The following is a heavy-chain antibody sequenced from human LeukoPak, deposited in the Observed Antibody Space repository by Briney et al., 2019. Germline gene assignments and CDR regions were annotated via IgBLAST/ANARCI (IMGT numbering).Heavy chain of an antibody. D-gene: IGHD1-7*01. V-gene: IGHV3-23*05. Sequence: VASLRLSCAACGFTFRDYAMRWVRQAPGKGLEGVSTIYKSDDWTYYADSVKGRFTVSTDNSKNTLYLQMSSLRAEDTAVYYCAKMSGSELENYFFHYCGQGTLFTVSS. CDR2: IYKSDDWT. J-gene: IGHJ4*02. CDR3: AKMSGSELENYFFHY. CDR1: GFTFRDYA.